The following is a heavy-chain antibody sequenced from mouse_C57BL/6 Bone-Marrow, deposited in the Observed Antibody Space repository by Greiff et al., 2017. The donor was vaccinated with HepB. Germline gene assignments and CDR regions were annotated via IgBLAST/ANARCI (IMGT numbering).Heavy chain of an antibody. V-gene: IGHV1-81*01. CDR3: ARFDYDEGAWFAY. CDR1: GYTFTSYG. Sequence: VKLQESGAELARPGASVKLSCKASGYTFTSYGISWVKQRTGQGLEWIGEIYPRSGNTYYNEKFKGKATLTADKSSSTAYMELRRLTSEDSAVYFCARFDYDEGAWFAYWGQGTLVTVSA. D-gene: IGHD2-4*01. CDR2: IYPRSGNT. J-gene: IGHJ3*01.